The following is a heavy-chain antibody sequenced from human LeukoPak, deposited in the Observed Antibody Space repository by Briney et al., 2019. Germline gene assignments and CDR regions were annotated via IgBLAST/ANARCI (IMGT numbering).Heavy chain of an antibody. CDR3: ARGRYSSSWYPLLDY. Sequence: SETLSLTCTVSGGPISGSSYYWGWIRQPPGKGLEWIGNIYYSGSMYWNLSLKSRVTISIDTSKKQFSLKLSSVTAADTAVYYCARGRYSSSWYPLLDYWGQGTLVTVSS. V-gene: IGHV4-39*07. D-gene: IGHD6-13*01. CDR1: GGPISGSSYY. J-gene: IGHJ4*02. CDR2: IYYSGSM.